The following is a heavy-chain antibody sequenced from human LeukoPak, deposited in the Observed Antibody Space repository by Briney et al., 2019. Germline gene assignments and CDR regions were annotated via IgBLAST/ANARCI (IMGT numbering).Heavy chain of an antibody. J-gene: IGHJ6*02. Sequence: SETLSLTCSVSDGSINSYYWNWLRRPPGKGLEWIGYIYYNENTNYSSSLKSRVTMSVDTSKNLFSLKVSSVTAADTAVYYCARGRSNYYGMDVWGQGTTVTVSS. V-gene: IGHV4-59*01. D-gene: IGHD1-26*01. CDR1: DGSINSYY. CDR2: IYYNENT. CDR3: ARGRSNYYGMDV.